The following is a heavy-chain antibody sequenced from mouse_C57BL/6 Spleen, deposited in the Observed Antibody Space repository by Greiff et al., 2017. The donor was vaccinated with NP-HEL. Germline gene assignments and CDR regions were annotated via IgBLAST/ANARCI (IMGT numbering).Heavy chain of an antibody. CDR1: GYTFTSYW. V-gene: IGHV1-64*01. D-gene: IGHD1-1*01. J-gene: IGHJ4*01. Sequence: VQLQQPGAELVKPGASVKLSCKASGYTFTSYWMHWVKQRPGQGLEWIGMIHPNSGSTNYNEKFKSKATLTVDKSSSTAYMQLSSLTSEDSAVYYCARRRALYYGSSYDAMDYWGQGTSVTVSS. CDR2: IHPNSGST. CDR3: ARRRALYYGSSYDAMDY.